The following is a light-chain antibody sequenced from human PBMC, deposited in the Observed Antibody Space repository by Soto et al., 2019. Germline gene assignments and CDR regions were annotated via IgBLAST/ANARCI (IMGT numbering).Light chain of an antibody. CDR2: GAS. V-gene: IGKV3-15*01. J-gene: IGKJ2*01. CDR1: QSVSSN. CDR3: QQYNNWPGYT. Sequence: EIVMTQSPATLSVSPGERATLSCRASQSVSSNSAWYQQKPGQDPRLLIYGASTRATGIPARFSGSGSGTEFTLTISSLQSEDFAVYYCQQYNNWPGYTFGQGTKLEIK.